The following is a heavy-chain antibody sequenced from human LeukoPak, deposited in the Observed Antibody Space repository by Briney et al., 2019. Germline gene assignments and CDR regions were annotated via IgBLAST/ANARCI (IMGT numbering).Heavy chain of an antibody. CDR2: IYYSGST. V-gene: IGHV4-61*05. D-gene: IGHD3-10*01. J-gene: IGHJ5*02. Sequence: SETLSLTCTVSGGSISSSSYYWGWLRQPPGTGLEWIGYIYYSGSTNYKPSLKSRVTISVDTSKNQFSLKLSSVTAADTAVYYCARGGYYGSGNDFRFDPWGQGTLVTVSS. CDR1: GGSISSSSYY. CDR3: ARGGYYGSGNDFRFDP.